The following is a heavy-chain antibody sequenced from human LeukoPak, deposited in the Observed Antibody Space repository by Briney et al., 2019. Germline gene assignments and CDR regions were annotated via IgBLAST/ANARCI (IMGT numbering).Heavy chain of an antibody. J-gene: IGHJ4*02. CDR2: IYTSGST. CDR3: ARLDPQRHGGATFDY. V-gene: IGHV4-4*07. CDR1: GGSISSYY. D-gene: IGHD1-1*01. Sequence: SETLSLTCTVSGGSISSYYWSWIRQPAGKGLEWIGRIYTSGSTNYNPSLKSRVTMSVDTSKNQFSLKLSSVTAADTAVYYCARLDPQRHGGATFDYWGQGTLVTVSS.